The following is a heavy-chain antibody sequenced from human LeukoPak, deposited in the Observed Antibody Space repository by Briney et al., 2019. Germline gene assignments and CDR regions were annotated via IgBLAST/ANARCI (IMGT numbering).Heavy chain of an antibody. D-gene: IGHD3-16*02. J-gene: IGHJ4*02. CDR1: GYTLTELS. Sequence: ASVRVSCKVSGYTLTELSMHWVRQAPGKGLEWMGGFDPEDGETIYAQKFQGRVTMTEDTSTDTAYMELSSLRSEDTAVYYCATAYRYYDYVWGSYRSLVYWGQGTLVTVSS. CDR3: ATAYRYYDYVWGSYRSLVY. CDR2: FDPEDGET. V-gene: IGHV1-24*01.